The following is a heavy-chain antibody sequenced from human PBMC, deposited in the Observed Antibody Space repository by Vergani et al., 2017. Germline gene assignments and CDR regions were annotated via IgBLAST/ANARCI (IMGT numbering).Heavy chain of an antibody. Sequence: QVQLHESGPGLVKPSQTLSLTCTVSGGSITSGSYYWSWIRQPAGKGLEWIGRIYTSGSTNYNPSLKSRVTISVDTSKNQFSLKLSSVTAADTAVYYCARGGVDTAMVIVHYYYGMDVWGQGTTVTVSS. J-gene: IGHJ6*02. CDR2: IYTSGST. CDR3: ARGGVDTAMVIVHYYYGMDV. D-gene: IGHD5-18*01. V-gene: IGHV4-61*02. CDR1: GGSITSGSYY.